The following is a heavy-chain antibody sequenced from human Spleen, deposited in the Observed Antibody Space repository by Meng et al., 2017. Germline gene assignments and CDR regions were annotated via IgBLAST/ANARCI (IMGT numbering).Heavy chain of an antibody. V-gene: IGHV3-23*01. CDR3: AKGYYGSGISYYGMYV. CDR2: ISGSGDST. Sequence: GESLKISCAASGFTFSSYAMNWVRRAPGQGLEWVSSISGSGDSTDYTDSVKGRLTISRDNSKNTLYLQLNSLRVGDTAVYYCAKGYYGSGISYYGMYVWGQGTTVTVSS. J-gene: IGHJ6*02. CDR1: GFTFSSYA. D-gene: IGHD3-10*01.